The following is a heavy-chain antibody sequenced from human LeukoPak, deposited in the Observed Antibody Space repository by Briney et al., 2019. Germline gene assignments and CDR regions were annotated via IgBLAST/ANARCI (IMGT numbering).Heavy chain of an antibody. J-gene: IGHJ4*02. CDR3: ARDRCGGDCYLVDY. V-gene: IGHV3-21*01. D-gene: IGHD2-21*02. CDR2: ISNSGSSI. Sequence: PGGSLRLSCAASGFTFSSYSMNWVRQAPGKGLEWVSSISNSGSSIYYADSVKGRFTISRDNAKNSLYLQMNSLRAEDTAVYYCARDRCGGDCYLVDYWGQGTLVTVSS. CDR1: GFTFSSYS.